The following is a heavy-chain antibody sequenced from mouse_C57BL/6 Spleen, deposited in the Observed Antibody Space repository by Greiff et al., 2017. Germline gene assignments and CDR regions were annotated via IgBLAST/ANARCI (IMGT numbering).Heavy chain of an antibody. CDR1: GYTFTDYE. CDR3: TRVDIYYYGSSYVGAMDY. CDR2: IDPETGGT. V-gene: IGHV1-15*01. D-gene: IGHD1-1*01. J-gene: IGHJ4*01. Sequence: QVQLQQSGAELVRPGASVTLSCKASGYTFTDYEMHWVKQTPVHGLEWIGAIDPETGGTAYNQKFKGKAILTADKSSSTAYMELRSLTSEDSAVYYCTRVDIYYYGSSYVGAMDYWGQGTSVTVSS.